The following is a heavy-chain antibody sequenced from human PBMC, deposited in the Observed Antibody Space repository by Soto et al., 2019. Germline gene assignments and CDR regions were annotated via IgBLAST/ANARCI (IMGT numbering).Heavy chain of an antibody. Sequence: EVQLLESGGGLVQPGGSLRLSCAASGFTFSSYAMNWVRQAPGKGLEWVSVISGSGGSTYYADSVKGRFTISRDNSKNTVYLQMNSLRAEDTAVYYCATRTTGWYFDLWGRGTLVTVSS. CDR1: GFTFSSYA. J-gene: IGHJ2*01. V-gene: IGHV3-23*01. CDR2: ISGSGGST. CDR3: ATRTTGWYFDL.